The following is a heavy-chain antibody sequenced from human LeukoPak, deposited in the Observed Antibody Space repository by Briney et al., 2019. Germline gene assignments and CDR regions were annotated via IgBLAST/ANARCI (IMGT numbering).Heavy chain of an antibody. CDR3: ARARRDYYDSTLYGMDV. CDR2: IIPIFGTA. V-gene: IGHV1-69*13. Sequence: SVKVSCTASGGTFSSYAISWVRQAPGQGLEWMGGIIPIFGTANYAQKFQGRVTITADESTSTAYMELSSLRSEDTAVYYCARARRDYYDSTLYGMDVWGQGTTVTVSS. J-gene: IGHJ6*02. D-gene: IGHD3-22*01. CDR1: GGTFSSYA.